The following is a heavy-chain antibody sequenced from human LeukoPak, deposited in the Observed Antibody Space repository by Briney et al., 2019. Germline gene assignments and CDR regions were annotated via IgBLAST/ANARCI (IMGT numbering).Heavy chain of an antibody. CDR1: GFTFSNYE. V-gene: IGHV3-48*03. J-gene: IGHJ4*02. Sequence: GGSLRLSCAASGFTFSNYEFNWVRQAPGKGLEWVSYISSSGRNIYYADSVKGRFTISRDNAKNSLYLQMNSLRAEDTAVYYCARDLVQLWSKDYWGQGTLVTAST. D-gene: IGHD5-18*01. CDR2: ISSSGRNI. CDR3: ARDLVQLWSKDY.